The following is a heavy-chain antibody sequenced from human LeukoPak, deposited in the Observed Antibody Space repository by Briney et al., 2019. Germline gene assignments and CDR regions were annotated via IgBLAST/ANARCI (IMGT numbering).Heavy chain of an antibody. CDR2: IIPIFGTA. V-gene: IGHV1-69*13. J-gene: IGHJ6*04. CDR3: ERTTYYDILTGHNPYGMDV. CDR1: GGTFSSYA. Sequence: ASVKVSCKASGGTFSSYAISWVRQAPGQGLEWMGGIIPIFGTANYAQKFQGRVTITADESTSTAYMELSSLRSEDTAVYYCERTTYYDILTGHNPYGMDVWGKGTTVTVSS. D-gene: IGHD3-9*01.